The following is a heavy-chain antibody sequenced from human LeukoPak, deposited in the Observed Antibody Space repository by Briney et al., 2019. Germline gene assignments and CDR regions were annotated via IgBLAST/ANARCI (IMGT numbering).Heavy chain of an antibody. CDR2: INHSGST. J-gene: IGHJ6*03. D-gene: IGHD2-8*01. CDR1: GGSFSGYY. Sequence: SETLSLTCAVYGGSFSGYYWSWIRQPPGKGLEWIGEINHSGSTNYNPSLKSRVTISVDTSKNQFSLKLSSVTAADTAVYYCARTIGYCTSGVCSIHFYYYMDVWGKGTTVTVSS. V-gene: IGHV4-34*01. CDR3: ARTIGYCTSGVCSIHFYYYMDV.